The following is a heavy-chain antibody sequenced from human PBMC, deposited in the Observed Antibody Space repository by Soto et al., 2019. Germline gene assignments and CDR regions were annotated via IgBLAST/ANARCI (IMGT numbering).Heavy chain of an antibody. J-gene: IGHJ5*02. CDR1: GGTFSSYT. CDR3: ARDWDGSWYRPGFPSDSPKNWFDP. D-gene: IGHD6-13*01. V-gene: IGHV1-69*04. Sequence: ASVKVSCKASGGTFSSYTISWVRQAPGQGLEWMGRIIPILGIASYAQKFQGRVTITADKSTSTAYMELSSLRSEDTAVYYCARDWDGSWYRPGFPSDSPKNWFDPWGQGTLVTVSS. CDR2: IIPILGIA.